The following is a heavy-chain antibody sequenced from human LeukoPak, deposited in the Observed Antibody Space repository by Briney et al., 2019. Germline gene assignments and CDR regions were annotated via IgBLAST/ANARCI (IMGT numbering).Heavy chain of an antibody. Sequence: PGGSLRLSCAASGFTFSSYAMHWVRQAPGKGLEWVAVISYDGSNKYYADSVKGRFTISRDNSKNTLYLQMNSLRAENTAVYYCARFGNYYDSSGYPAPFDYWGQGTLVTVSS. D-gene: IGHD3-22*01. CDR3: ARFGNYYDSSGYPAPFDY. CDR2: ISYDGSNK. CDR1: GFTFSSYA. V-gene: IGHV3-30*01. J-gene: IGHJ4*02.